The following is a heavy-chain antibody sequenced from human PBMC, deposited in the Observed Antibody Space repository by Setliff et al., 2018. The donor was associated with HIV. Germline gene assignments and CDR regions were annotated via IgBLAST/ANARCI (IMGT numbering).Heavy chain of an antibody. CDR3: ARGPRYFWGGYYHY. V-gene: IGHV1-8*02. Sequence: ASVKVSCKASGYTFTSYDINWVRQATGQGLEWMGWMNPNSGNTGYAQKFQGRVTMTRNTSISTAYMELSSLRSEDTAVYYCARGPRYFWGGYYHYWGQGTLVTVSS. CDR2: MNPNSGNT. CDR1: GYTFTSYD. J-gene: IGHJ4*02. D-gene: IGHD3-3*01.